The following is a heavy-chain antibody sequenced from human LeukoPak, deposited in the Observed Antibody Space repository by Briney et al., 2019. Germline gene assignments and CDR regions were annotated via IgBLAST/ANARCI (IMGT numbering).Heavy chain of an antibody. CDR1: GFTFXNXX. Sequence: GGSLRLSCAASGFTFXNXXXXXVXQAPGXXLXWXSSISSSSNYIYYADSVKGRFTISRDNAKNSLYLQMNSLRAEDTAVYYCARGIVAIFRYFDYWGQGTLVTVSS. V-gene: IGHV3-21*01. D-gene: IGHD2-21*01. CDR3: ARGIVAIFRYFDY. J-gene: IGHJ4*02. CDR2: ISSSSNYI.